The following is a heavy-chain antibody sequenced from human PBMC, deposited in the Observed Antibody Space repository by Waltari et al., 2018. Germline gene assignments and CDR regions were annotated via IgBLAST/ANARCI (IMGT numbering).Heavy chain of an antibody. CDR2: INAGNGNT. Sequence: QVQLVQSGAEVKKPGASVKVSCKASGYTFTSYAMHWGRQAPGQRLEWMGWINAGNGNTKYSQKFQGRVTITRDTSASTAYMELSSLRSEDTAVYYCARGGSSGWGDYWGQGTLVTVSS. J-gene: IGHJ4*02. CDR3: ARGGSSGWGDY. V-gene: IGHV1-3*01. D-gene: IGHD6-19*01. CDR1: GYTFTSYA.